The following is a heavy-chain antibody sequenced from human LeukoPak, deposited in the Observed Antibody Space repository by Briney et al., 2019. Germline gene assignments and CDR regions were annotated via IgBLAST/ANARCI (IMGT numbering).Heavy chain of an antibody. D-gene: IGHD2-2*03. J-gene: IGHJ4*02. CDR2: IYVSGNT. V-gene: IGHV4-61*02. Sequence: PSETLSLTCTVSGGSISSGSYYWSWIRQPAGKGLEWIGRIYVSGNTNYNPSLKSRVTISVDTSKNQFSLKLSSVTAADTAVYYCARMDIVVVPAEYWGQGTLVTVSS. CDR1: GGSISSGSYY. CDR3: ARMDIVVVPAEY.